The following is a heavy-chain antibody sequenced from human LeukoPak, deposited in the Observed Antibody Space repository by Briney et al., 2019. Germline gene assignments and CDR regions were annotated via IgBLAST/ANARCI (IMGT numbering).Heavy chain of an antibody. J-gene: IGHJ4*02. CDR3: ARRSNRYSYGSNFDY. D-gene: IGHD5-18*01. V-gene: IGHV3-20*01. CDR1: GFTFGDFG. Sequence: PGGSLRLSCAASGFTFGDFGRTWVAQAQGKGRGLVSGFNWNGGSIAYADSVKGRFTVSRDNAKNSLYLQMNSLRAEDTAFYHCARRSNRYSYGSNFDYWGQGSLVTVSS. CDR2: FNWNGGSI.